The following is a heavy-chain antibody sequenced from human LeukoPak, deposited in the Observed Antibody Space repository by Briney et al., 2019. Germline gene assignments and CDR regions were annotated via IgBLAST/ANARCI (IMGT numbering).Heavy chain of an antibody. CDR1: GGSISNNNW. Sequence: SETLSLTCAVSGGSISNNNWWSWVRRSPEKGLEWIGEINHSGSTNYNPSLKSRVTISVDTSKNQFSLKLSSVTAADTAVYYCARDRYAPLIGHGRLNAGGPDYWGQGTLVTVSS. V-gene: IGHV4-4*02. CDR2: INHSGST. D-gene: IGHD3-16*01. CDR3: ARDRYAPLIGHGRLNAGGPDY. J-gene: IGHJ4*02.